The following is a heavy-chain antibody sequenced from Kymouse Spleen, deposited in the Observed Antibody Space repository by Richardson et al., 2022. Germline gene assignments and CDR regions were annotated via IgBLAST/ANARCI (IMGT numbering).Heavy chain of an antibody. Sequence: EVQLVESGGGLVQPGGSLKLSCAASGFTFSGSAMHWVRQASGKGLEWVGRIRSKANSYATAYAASVKGRFTISRDDSKNTAYLQMNSLKTEDTAVYYCTSGTMVRGVSYYFDYWGQGTLVTVSS. V-gene: IGHV3-73*02. CDR2: IRSKANSYAT. CDR1: GFTFSGSA. J-gene: IGHJ4*02. CDR3: TSGTMVRGVSYYFDY. D-gene: IGHD3-10*01.